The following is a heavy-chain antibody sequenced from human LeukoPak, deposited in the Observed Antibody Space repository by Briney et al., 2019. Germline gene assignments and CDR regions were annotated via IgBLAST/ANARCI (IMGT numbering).Heavy chain of an antibody. CDR3: ARAGYSYGRVYFDY. CDR2: IYYSGST. V-gene: IGHV4-31*03. D-gene: IGHD5-18*01. J-gene: IGHJ4*02. Sequence: PSETLSLTCTVSGGSISSGGYYWSWIRQHPWKGLEWIGYIYYSGSTYYNPSLKSRVTISVDTSKNQFSLKLSSMTAADTAVYYCARAGYSYGRVYFDYWGQGTLVTVSS. CDR1: GGSISSGGYY.